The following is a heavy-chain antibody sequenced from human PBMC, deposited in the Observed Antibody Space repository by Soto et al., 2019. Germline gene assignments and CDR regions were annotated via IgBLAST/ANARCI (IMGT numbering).Heavy chain of an antibody. Sequence: ETLSLPYSDSGAYIDGSSYWSWIRQHAGKGLEWIGRFSLSGTTNYSPSLRSRVTMSADVSKNQFSLRLTSVTAADTALYYCARGMTPPGAPAWYYFDSWGQGTLVTVSS. CDR3: ARGMTPPGAPAWYYFDS. D-gene: IGHD2-8*02. CDR2: FSLSGTT. V-gene: IGHV4-4*07. J-gene: IGHJ4*02. CDR1: GAYIDGSSY.